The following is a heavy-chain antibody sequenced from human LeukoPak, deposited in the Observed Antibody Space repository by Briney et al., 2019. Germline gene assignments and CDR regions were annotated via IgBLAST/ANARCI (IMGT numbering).Heavy chain of an antibody. V-gene: IGHV3-23*01. D-gene: IGHD6-6*01. J-gene: IGHJ4*02. CDR2: ISGSGGST. CDR3: AKVPNPQFIAAPIDY. CDR1: GFTFDDYG. Sequence: WGSLRLSCAASGFTFDDYGMSWVRQAPGKGLEWVSAISGSGGSTYYADSVKGRFTISRDNSKNTLYLQMNSLRAEDTAVYYCAKVPNPQFIAAPIDYWGQGTLVTVSS.